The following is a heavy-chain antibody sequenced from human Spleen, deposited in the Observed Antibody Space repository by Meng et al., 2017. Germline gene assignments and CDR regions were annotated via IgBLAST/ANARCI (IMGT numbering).Heavy chain of an antibody. CDR1: GYTFSRYT. CDR3: ARDPGYTTSWYSFDY. Sequence: QVQLLRSGSELRKPGASVKVSCKASGYTFSRYTMNWVRQAPGQGLEWMGWINTITGNPKYAQAFTGRFVFSLDTSVSTAYLQISSLQAEDTAVYYCARDPGYTTSWYSFDYWGQGTLVTVSS. CDR2: INTITGNP. V-gene: IGHV7-4-1*02. J-gene: IGHJ4*02. D-gene: IGHD6-13*01.